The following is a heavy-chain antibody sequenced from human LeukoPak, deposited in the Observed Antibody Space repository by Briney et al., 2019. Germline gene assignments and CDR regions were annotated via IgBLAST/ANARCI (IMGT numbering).Heavy chain of an antibody. CDR1: GFTFSSYS. CDR2: ISSSSSYI. Sequence: GGSLRLSCAASGFTFSSYSMNWVRQAPGKGLEWVSSISSSSSYIYYADSVKGRFTISRDNAKNSLYLQMNSLRAEDTAVYYCARVPYYYDSSGYSGYWGQGTLVTISS. V-gene: IGHV3-21*01. D-gene: IGHD3-22*01. J-gene: IGHJ4*02. CDR3: ARVPYYYDSSGYSGY.